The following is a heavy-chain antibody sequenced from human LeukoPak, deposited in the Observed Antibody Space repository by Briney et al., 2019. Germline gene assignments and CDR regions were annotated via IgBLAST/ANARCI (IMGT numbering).Heavy chain of an antibody. V-gene: IGHV3-74*01. J-gene: IGHJ4*02. Sequence: GGSLRLSCTASGFTFSSYWMHWVRQVPGKGLVWVSRINSAGISTNYADSVKGRFTISRDDAKNTLYLQMNSLRAEDTAIYYCARDIAAAVDYWGQGTLVTVSS. CDR3: ARDIAAAVDY. CDR2: INSAGIST. CDR1: GFTFSSYW. D-gene: IGHD6-13*01.